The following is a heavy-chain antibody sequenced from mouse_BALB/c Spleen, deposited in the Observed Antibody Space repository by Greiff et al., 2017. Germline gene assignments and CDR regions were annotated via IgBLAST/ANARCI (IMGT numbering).Heavy chain of an antibody. CDR1: GFSLTSYG. CDR2: IWSGGST. J-gene: IGHJ4*01. V-gene: IGHV2-5-1*01. Sequence: QVQLKESGPSLVQPSQSLSITCTVSGFSLTSYGVHWVRQAPGKGLEWLGVIWSGGSTNYNAAFMSRLSITKDNSKCQVFFKMNSLQADDTAIYYCDKDNGGSYYAMDYWGQGTSVTVSS. D-gene: IGHD1-1*02. CDR3: DKDNGGSYYAMDY.